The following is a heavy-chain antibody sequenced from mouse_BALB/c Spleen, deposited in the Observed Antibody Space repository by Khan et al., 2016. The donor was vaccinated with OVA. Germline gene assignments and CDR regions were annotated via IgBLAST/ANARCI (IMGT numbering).Heavy chain of an antibody. CDR1: GYSITSAYA. Sequence: EVQLQESGPGLVKPSQSLSLTCTVTGYSITSAYAWNWIRQFPGNKLEWMGYISYSGDTAYNPSLKSRISITRDTSKNQFFLQLNSVTTEDTATNYCASMSLYYYGSNFEGYYVDYWGQGTTLTVSS. CDR2: ISYSGDT. CDR3: ASMSLYYYGSNFEGYYVDY. D-gene: IGHD1-1*01. J-gene: IGHJ2*01. V-gene: IGHV3-2*02.